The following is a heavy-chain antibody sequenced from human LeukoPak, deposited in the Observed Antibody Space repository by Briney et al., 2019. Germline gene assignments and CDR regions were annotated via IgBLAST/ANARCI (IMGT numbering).Heavy chain of an antibody. CDR1: GGSISSSSYY. CDR3: ARASYDSSGYPVSFDY. J-gene: IGHJ4*02. CDR2: IYYSGST. D-gene: IGHD3-22*01. V-gene: IGHV4-39*07. Sequence: SETLSLTCTVSGGSISSSSYYWGWIRQPPGKGLEWIGSIYYSGSTYYNPSLKSRVTISVDTSKNQFSLKLSSVTAADTAVYYCARASYDSSGYPVSFDYWGQGTLVTVSS.